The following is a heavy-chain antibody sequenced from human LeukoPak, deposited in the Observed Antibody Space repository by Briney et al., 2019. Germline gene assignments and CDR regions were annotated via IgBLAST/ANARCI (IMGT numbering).Heavy chain of an antibody. D-gene: IGHD6-13*01. Sequence: SETLSLTCTVSGGSISSYYWSWIRQPAGKGLEWIGRIYTSGSTNYNPSLKSRVTMSVDTSKNKFSLKLSSVTAADTAVYYCARTYRIAAAGPYYYYYYMDVWGKGTTVTVSS. V-gene: IGHV4-4*07. CDR3: ARTYRIAAAGPYYYYYYMDV. CDR1: GGSISSYY. J-gene: IGHJ6*03. CDR2: IYTSGST.